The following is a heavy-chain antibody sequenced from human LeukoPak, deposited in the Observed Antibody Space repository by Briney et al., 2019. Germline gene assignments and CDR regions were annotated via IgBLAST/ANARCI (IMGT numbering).Heavy chain of an antibody. D-gene: IGHD4-23*01. CDR2: IYYSGST. CDR3: ARAASGGNSVGRSDAFDI. Sequence: SGTLSLTCAVSGGSLSTTSWWVWLRPPPGKGLEWIGYIYYSGSTNYNPSLKSRVTISVDTSKNQFSLKLSSVTAADTAVYYCARAASGGNSVGRSDAFDIWGQGTMVTVSS. CDR1: GGSLSTTSW. J-gene: IGHJ3*02. V-gene: IGHV4-4*02.